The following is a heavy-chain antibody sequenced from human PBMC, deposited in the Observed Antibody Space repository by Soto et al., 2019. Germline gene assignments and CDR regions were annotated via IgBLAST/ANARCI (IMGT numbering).Heavy chain of an antibody. D-gene: IGHD1-26*01. CDR2: IYYSGST. J-gene: IGHJ4*02. V-gene: IGHV4-39*01. CDR1: GGSISSSSYY. Sequence: PSETLSLTCTVSGGSISSSSYYWGWIRQPPGKGLEWIGSIYYSGSTYYNPSLKSRVTISVDTSKNQFSLKLSSVTAADTALYYCTRHSNSYRKVLDYWGQGTLVTVSS. CDR3: TRHSNSYRKVLDY.